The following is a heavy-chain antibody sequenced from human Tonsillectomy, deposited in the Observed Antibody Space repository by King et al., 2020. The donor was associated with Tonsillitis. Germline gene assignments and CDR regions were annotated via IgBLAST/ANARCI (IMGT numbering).Heavy chain of an antibody. CDR3: ARAPPPRGSLRYFDY. D-gene: IGHD5-12*01. J-gene: IGHJ4*02. V-gene: IGHV3-74*01. Sequence: VQLVESGGGLVQPGGSLRLSCAASGFTFSSYWMHWVRQAPGKGLVWVSRIKSDGSSTSYADSVKGRFTISRDNAKNTLYLQMNSLRAEDTAVYYCARAPPPRGSLRYFDYWGQGTLVTVSS. CDR2: IKSDGSST. CDR1: GFTFSSYW.